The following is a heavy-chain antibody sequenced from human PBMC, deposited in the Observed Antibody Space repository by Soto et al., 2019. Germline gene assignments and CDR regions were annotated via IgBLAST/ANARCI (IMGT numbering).Heavy chain of an antibody. CDR2: IYYTGST. J-gene: IGHJ3*02. Sequence: QVQLQESGPGLVKPSQTLSLTCTVSGGSISSGGYYWSWIRQHPGKGLEWIGYIYYTGSTYYNPSLKSQVTISVDTSTNKLSLRLRPVTAWDTAVYYCARQFGISWYRGYGFAIWAQGTRVPVSS. V-gene: IGHV4-31*01. CDR1: GGSISSGGYY. CDR3: ARQFGISWYRGYGFAI. D-gene: IGHD6-13*01.